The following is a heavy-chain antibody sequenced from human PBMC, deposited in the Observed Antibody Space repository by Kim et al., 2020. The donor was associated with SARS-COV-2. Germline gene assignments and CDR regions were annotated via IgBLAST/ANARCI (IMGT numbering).Heavy chain of an antibody. V-gene: IGHV3-13*01. CDR3: ARGLAVAGSDYFDY. D-gene: IGHD6-19*01. J-gene: IGHJ4*02. Sequence: PGSVQGRFTISRENAKNSLYLQMNSLRAGDTAVYYCARGLAVAGSDYFDYWGQGTLVTVSS.